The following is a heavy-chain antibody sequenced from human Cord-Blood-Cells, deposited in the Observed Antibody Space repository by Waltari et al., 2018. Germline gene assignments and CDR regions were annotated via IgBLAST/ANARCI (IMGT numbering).Heavy chain of an antibody. J-gene: IGHJ4*02. CDR2: KSYDGSNK. V-gene: IGHV3-30*18. D-gene: IGHD1-26*01. CDR3: ANLVLRVRRELSVDY. Sequence: QVQLVESGGGVVQPGRSLRLSCAASGFTFSSYGMHWVRQAPGKGLRWVAVKSYDGSNKYYADSVKGRFTISRDNSKNTLYLQMNSLRAEDTAVYYCANLVLRVRRELSVDYWGQGTLVTVSS. CDR1: GFTFSSYG.